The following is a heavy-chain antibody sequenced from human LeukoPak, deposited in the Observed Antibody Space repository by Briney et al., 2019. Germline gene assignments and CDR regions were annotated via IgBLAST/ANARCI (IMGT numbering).Heavy chain of an antibody. CDR1: GGSFSGYY. D-gene: IGHD5-18*01. CDR3: ARHDGYSYGYDWFDP. J-gene: IGHJ5*02. V-gene: IGHV4-34*01. CDR2: INHSGST. Sequence: SETLSPTCAVYGGSFSGYYWSWIRQPPGKGLEWIGEINHSGSTNYNPSLKSRVTISVDTSKNQFSLKLSSVTAADTAVYYCARHDGYSYGYDWFDPWGQGTLVTVSS.